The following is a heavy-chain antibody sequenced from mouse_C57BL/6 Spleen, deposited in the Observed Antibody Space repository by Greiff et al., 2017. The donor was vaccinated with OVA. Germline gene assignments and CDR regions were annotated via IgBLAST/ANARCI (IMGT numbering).Heavy chain of an antibody. D-gene: IGHD1-1*01. J-gene: IGHJ4*01. CDR3: AREADGSSPYYAMDY. Sequence: QVQLQQPGAELVRPGSSVKLSCKASGYTFTSYWMHWVKQRPIQGLEWIGNIDPSDCETHYNQKFKDKATLTVDKSSSTAYMQLSSLTSEDSAVYYCAREADGSSPYYAMDYWGQGTSVTVSS. V-gene: IGHV1-52*01. CDR1: GYTFTSYW. CDR2: IDPSDCET.